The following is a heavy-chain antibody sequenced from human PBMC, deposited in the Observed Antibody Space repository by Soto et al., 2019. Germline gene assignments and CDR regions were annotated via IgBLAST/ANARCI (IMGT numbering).Heavy chain of an antibody. CDR3: ARHLEYCSGGSCYPQVFYFDY. D-gene: IGHD2-15*01. J-gene: IGHJ4*02. V-gene: IGHV4-59*12. CDR1: GGSISSYY. CDR2: IYYSGST. Sequence: SETLSLTCTVSGGSISSYYWSWIRQPPGKGLEWIGYIYYSGSTNYNPSLKSRVTISVDTSKNQFSLKLSSVTAADTAVYYCARHLEYCSGGSCYPQVFYFDYWGQGSLVTVSS.